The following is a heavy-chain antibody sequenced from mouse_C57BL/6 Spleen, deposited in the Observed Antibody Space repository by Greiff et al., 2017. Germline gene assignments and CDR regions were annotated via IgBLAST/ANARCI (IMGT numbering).Heavy chain of an antibody. J-gene: IGHJ3*01. CDR3: ARGGSYYSKGEFAY. Sequence: VQLQQSGPELVKPGASVKIPCKASGYTFTDYNMDWVKQSHGKSLEWIGDINPNNGGTIYNQKFKGKATLTVDKSSSTAYMELRSLTSEDTAVYYCARGGSYYSKGEFAYWGQGTLVTVSA. D-gene: IGHD2-5*01. CDR2: INPNNGGT. CDR1: GYTFTDYN. V-gene: IGHV1-18*01.